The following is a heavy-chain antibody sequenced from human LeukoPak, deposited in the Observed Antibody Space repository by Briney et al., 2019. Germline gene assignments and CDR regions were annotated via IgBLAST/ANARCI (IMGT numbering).Heavy chain of an antibody. D-gene: IGHD3-3*01. V-gene: IGHV4-61*01. CDR1: GGSVSSGSYY. J-gene: IGHJ4*02. CDR2: IYNSGST. Sequence: SETLSLTCTVSGGSVSSGSYYWSWIRQPPGKGLEWIGYIYNSGSTNYNPSLKSRVTISVDTSKNQFSLRLSSVTAADTAVYYCASQADFWSGYYNDYWGQGTLVTVSS. CDR3: ASQADFWSGYYNDY.